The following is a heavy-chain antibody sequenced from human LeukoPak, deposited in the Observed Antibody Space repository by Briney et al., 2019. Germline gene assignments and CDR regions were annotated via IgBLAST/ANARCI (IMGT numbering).Heavy chain of an antibody. D-gene: IGHD4-23*01. V-gene: IGHV3-23*01. J-gene: IGHJ2*01. CDR3: AKLRWEITHYWYFDL. CDR1: GFTFNSYP. Sequence: GGSLRLSCAASGFTFNSYPMSWVRQAPGKGLEWVSAISPSGGSKYFSDSVRGRFTISRDNSKNTVYVQMNSLRAEDTAVYYCAKLRWEITHYWYFDLWGRGTLVTVSS. CDR2: ISPSGGSK.